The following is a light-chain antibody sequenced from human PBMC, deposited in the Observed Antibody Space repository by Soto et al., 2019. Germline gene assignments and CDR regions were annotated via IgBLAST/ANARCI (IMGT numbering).Light chain of an antibody. J-gene: IGKJ4*01. CDR1: QTVPNNY. V-gene: IGKV3-20*01. CDR2: GAS. Sequence: PGDGVSLSCRASQTVPNNYLAGYQQKPDQAPRLLIFGASNRATGIPDRFGGSGSGTDFTLSISRLEPEDFAVYYCQQYGASPLTFGGGARLEVK. CDR3: QQYGASPLT.